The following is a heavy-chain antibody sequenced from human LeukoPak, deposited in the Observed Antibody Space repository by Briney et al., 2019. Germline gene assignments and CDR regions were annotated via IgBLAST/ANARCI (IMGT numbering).Heavy chain of an antibody. CDR2: ISDTGENI. CDR3: ARARWYLDY. CDR1: GFTFSSYG. V-gene: IGHV3-23*01. J-gene: IGHJ4*02. D-gene: IGHD2-15*01. Sequence: PGRSLRLSCTASGFTFSSYGMHWVRQAPEKGPEWVSGISDTGENIYYADSVSGRFTISRDNSKNTLYLQMNSLRTEDTAMYFCARARWYLDYWGQGTLVTVSS.